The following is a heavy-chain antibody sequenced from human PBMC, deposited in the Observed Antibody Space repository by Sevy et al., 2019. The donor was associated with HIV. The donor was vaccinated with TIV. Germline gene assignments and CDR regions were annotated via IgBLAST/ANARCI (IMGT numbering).Heavy chain of an antibody. CDR2: ISAYNGNT. J-gene: IGHJ5*02. V-gene: IGHV1-18*04. D-gene: IGHD3-22*01. CDR1: GYTFTSYG. CDR3: ARQATNPYYYDSSGYGNWFDP. Sequence: ASVNVSCKASGYTFTSYGISWVRQAPGQGLEWMGWISAYNGNTNYAQKLQGRVTMTTDTSTSTAYMELRSLRSDDTAVYYCARQATNPYYYDSSGYGNWFDPWGQGTLVTVSS.